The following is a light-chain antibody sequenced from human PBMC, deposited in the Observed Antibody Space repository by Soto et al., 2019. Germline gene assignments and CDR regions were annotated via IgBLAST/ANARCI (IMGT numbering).Light chain of an antibody. J-gene: IGKJ1*01. CDR1: QSISSC. V-gene: IGKV1-5*01. CDR3: QQYNSYSWT. CDR2: DAS. Sequence: QMTPSPASLSASLGDRVPITCRASQSISSCFAWYQQKPGKAPKLLIYDASSLESGVPSRFRGSGSGTEFTLSISSLQPDDFATYHCQQYNSYSWTFGQGTKGDI.